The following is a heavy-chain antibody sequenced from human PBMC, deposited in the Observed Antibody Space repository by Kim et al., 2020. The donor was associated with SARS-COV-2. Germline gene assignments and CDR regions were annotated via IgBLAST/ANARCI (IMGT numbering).Heavy chain of an antibody. D-gene: IGHD2-21*01. V-gene: IGHV3-23*01. CDR3: AKTSSTFKFPT. Sequence: YYQAPRKGRFTIARDNTKNTLYLQMNSPRAEDTAIYYCAKTSSTFKFPTWGQGTLVTVSS. J-gene: IGHJ1*01.